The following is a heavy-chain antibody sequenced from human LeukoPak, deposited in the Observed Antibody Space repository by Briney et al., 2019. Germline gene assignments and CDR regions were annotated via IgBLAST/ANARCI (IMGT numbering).Heavy chain of an antibody. CDR2: INHSGST. CDR3: ARGAGGRSSSWYGDY. J-gene: IGHJ4*02. D-gene: IGHD6-13*01. V-gene: IGHV4-34*01. CDR1: GGSFSGYY. Sequence: SETLSLTSAVYGGSFSGYYWSWIRQPPGKGLEWIGEINHSGSTNYNPSLKSRVTISVDTSKNQLSLKLSSVTAADTAVYYCARGAGGRSSSWYGDYWGQGTLVTVSS.